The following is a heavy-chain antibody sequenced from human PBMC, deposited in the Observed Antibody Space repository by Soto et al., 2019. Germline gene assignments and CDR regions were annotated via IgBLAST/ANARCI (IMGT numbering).Heavy chain of an antibody. J-gene: IGHJ4*02. D-gene: IGHD1-26*01. V-gene: IGHV3-15*01. CDR2: IKSKTDGGTT. CDR1: GFTFSNAW. Sequence: LSLTCAASGFTFSNAWMSWVRQAPGKGLEWVGRIKSKTDGGTTDYAAPVKGRFTISRDDSKNTLYLQMNSLKTEDTAVYYCTTQRYSGSYYSFDYWGQGTLVTVSS. CDR3: TTQRYSGSYYSFDY.